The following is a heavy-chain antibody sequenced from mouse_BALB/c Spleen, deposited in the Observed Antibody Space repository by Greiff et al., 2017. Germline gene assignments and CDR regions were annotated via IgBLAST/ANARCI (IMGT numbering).Heavy chain of an antibody. J-gene: IGHJ4*01. Sequence: VQLKQSGPELMKPGASVKISCKASGYSFTSYYMHWVKQSHGKSLEWIGYIDPFNGGTSYNQKFKGKATLTVDKSSSTAYMHLSSLTSEDSAVYYCASITTAYYYAMDYWGQGTSVTVSS. D-gene: IGHD1-1*01. CDR1: GYSFTSYY. V-gene: IGHV1S135*01. CDR2: IDPFNGGT. CDR3: ASITTAYYYAMDY.